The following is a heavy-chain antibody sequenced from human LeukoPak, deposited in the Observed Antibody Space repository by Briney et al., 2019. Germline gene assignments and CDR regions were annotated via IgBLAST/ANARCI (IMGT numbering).Heavy chain of an antibody. V-gene: IGHV1-8*03. J-gene: IGHJ6*03. CDR2: MNPNSGNT. CDR1: GYTFTSYD. CDR3: ARGDRREGNYYYYYMDV. Sequence: ASVKVSCKASGYTFTSYDINWVRQATGQGLEWMGWMNPNSGNTGYAQKFQGRVTITRNTSISTAYMELSSLRSEDTAVYYCARGDRREGNYYYYYMDVWGKGTTVTVSS.